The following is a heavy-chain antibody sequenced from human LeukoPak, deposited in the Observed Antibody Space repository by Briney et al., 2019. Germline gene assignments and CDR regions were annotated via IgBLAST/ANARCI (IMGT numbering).Heavy chain of an antibody. V-gene: IGHV3-23*01. CDR2: ISGSGGST. CDR3: AKVHYDYVWGSYRPLYYYGVDV. CDR1: GFTFSSYA. D-gene: IGHD3-16*02. Sequence: GGSLRLSCAASGFTFSSYAMSWVRQAPGKGLEWVSAISGSGGSTYYADSVKGRFTISRDNSKNTLYLQMNSLRAEDTAVYYCAKVHYDYVWGSYRPLYYYGVDVWGQGTTVTVSS. J-gene: IGHJ6*02.